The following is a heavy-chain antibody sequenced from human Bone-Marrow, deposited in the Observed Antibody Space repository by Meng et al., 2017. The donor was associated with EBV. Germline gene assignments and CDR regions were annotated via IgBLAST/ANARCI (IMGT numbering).Heavy chain of an antibody. D-gene: IGHD3-10*01. Sequence: QVEVGQDGAEVKKTGYSVKVSCWSTGGSFRSDAVSWVRQAPGQGLEWMGGLIPMSDAPHYAQKFQGRVTITADESTSTHYMHLSGLTSDDTAVYYCASESGRGFTPDYWGQGTLVTVSS. CDR2: LIPMSDAP. V-gene: IGHV1-69*01. CDR3: ASESGRGFTPDY. CDR1: GGSFRSDA. J-gene: IGHJ4*02.